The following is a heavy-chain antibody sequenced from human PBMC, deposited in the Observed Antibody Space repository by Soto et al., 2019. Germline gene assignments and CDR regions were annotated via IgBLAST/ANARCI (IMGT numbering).Heavy chain of an antibody. J-gene: IGHJ5*02. CDR3: ARGARGVTNWFDP. V-gene: IGHV4-4*07. Sequence: ASETLSLTCTVSGGSISSYYCSWIRQPAGKGLEWIGCISTSGSTNYNPALKSRVTMSVDTSKNQFSLKLISVTAADTAVYDCARGARGVTNWFDPWGQGTLVTVSS. CDR2: ISTSGST. CDR1: GGSISSYY. D-gene: IGHD1-26*01.